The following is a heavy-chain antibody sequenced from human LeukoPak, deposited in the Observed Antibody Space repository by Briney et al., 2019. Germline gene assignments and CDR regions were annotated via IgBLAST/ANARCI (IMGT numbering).Heavy chain of an antibody. CDR1: AFTFSRYG. J-gene: IGHJ4*02. CDR2: IRYDGSNK. V-gene: IGHV3-30*02. CDR3: AKEIWPTVTTPGWTYFDY. Sequence: GGSLRLSCAASAFTFSRYGMHWVRQAPGKGLEWVAFIRYDGSNKYYANSVKGRFTISRDNSKNTLYLQMNSLRAEDTAVYYCAKEIWPTVTTPGWTYFDYWGQGALVTVSS. D-gene: IGHD4-17*01.